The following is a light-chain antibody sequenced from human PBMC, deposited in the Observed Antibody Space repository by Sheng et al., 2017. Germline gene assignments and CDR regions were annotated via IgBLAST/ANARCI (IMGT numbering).Light chain of an antibody. V-gene: IGLV1-44*01. CDR2: NNN. CDR1: SSNIGSRP. Sequence: QSVLTQPPSASGTPGQRVTISCSGSSSNIGSRPVNWYQQLPGTAPKLLIYNNNQRPSGVPDRFSGSKSGTSASLAISGLQSEDEADYYCAAWDDSLDGYVFGTGTKVTVL. CDR3: AAWDDSLDGYV. J-gene: IGLJ1*01.